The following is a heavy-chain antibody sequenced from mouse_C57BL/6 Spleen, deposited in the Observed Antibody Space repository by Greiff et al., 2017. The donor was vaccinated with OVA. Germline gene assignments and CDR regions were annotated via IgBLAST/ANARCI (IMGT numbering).Heavy chain of an antibody. CDR3: TRRGLLRGYFDV. Sequence: VKLMESGAELVRPGASVTLSCKASGYTFTDYEMHWVKQTPVHGLEWIGAIDPETGGTAYNQKFKGKAILTADKSSSTAYMELRSLTSEDSAVYYCTRRGLLRGYFDVWGTGTTVTVSS. D-gene: IGHD1-1*01. CDR1: GYTFTDYE. V-gene: IGHV1-15*01. CDR2: IDPETGGT. J-gene: IGHJ1*03.